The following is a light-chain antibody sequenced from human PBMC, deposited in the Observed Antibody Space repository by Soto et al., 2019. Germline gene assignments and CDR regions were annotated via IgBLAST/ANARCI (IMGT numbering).Light chain of an antibody. V-gene: IGLV1-40*01. CDR3: QSYDSSLGVV. Sequence: QAVVTQPPSVSGAPGQRVTISCTGSSSNIGAGYDVHWYQQLPGTAPKLLIYGNSNRPSGVPDRFSGSKSGTSASLAITGLQAEDEADYYCQSYDSSLGVVFGGGTKLTVL. J-gene: IGLJ2*01. CDR2: GNS. CDR1: SSNIGAGYD.